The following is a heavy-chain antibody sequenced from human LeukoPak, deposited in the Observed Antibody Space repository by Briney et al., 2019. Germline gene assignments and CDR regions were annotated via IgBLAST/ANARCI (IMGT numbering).Heavy chain of an antibody. D-gene: IGHD2-2*01. J-gene: IGHJ4*02. CDR2: MNPNTGDT. CDR3: ARGVGEYCSSFNCYASNC. CDR1: RYPFTRSV. Sequence: ASVKVSCKASRYPFTRSVINSVRQATGHGLEWGGWMNPNTGDTGYAQKSQARISMTGSTPQSTVYMELSRLRSDDTAVYYCARGVGEYCSSFNCYASNCWGQGTLITVSS. V-gene: IGHV1-8*01.